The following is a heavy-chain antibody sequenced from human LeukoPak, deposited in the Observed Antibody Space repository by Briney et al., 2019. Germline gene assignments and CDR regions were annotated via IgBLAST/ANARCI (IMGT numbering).Heavy chain of an antibody. CDR1: GFTFSSYA. D-gene: IGHD1-26*01. Sequence: GGSLRLSCAASGFTFSSYAMSWVRQAPGKGLEWVSSISGSGEFTDYADSVKGRFTISRDNPENTVYLQMSSLRVEDTAVYYCAREAGEVGAPPGYAFDIWGQGTMVTVSS. CDR3: AREAGEVGAPPGYAFDI. CDR2: ISGSGEFT. J-gene: IGHJ3*02. V-gene: IGHV3-23*01.